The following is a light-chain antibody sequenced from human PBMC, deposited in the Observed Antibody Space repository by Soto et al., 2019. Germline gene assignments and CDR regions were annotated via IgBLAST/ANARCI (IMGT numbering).Light chain of an antibody. CDR3: QQYGSSPPT. V-gene: IGKV3-20*01. Sequence: EIVLTQSPGTLSLSPGEGATLSCRASRSVSSSYLAWYQQKPGQAPRLLICGGSSRATGIPDRFSGSGSGTDFTLTISRLEPEDFALYYCQQYGSSPPTFGQGTKVDI. CDR1: RSVSSSY. CDR2: GGS. J-gene: IGKJ1*01.